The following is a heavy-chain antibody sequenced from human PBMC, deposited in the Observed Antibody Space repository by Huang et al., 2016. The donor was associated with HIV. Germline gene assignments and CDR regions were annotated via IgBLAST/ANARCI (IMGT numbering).Heavy chain of an antibody. D-gene: IGHD2-8*02. CDR2: RNWNSFKR. CDR1: GLTFDDFT. J-gene: IGHJ4*01. CDR3: AKATGYWGSHFDA. Sequence: MELVESGGAVVQPWRSLRLSCAVSGLTFDDFTMHWVRKVQGKSLEWGFLRNWNSFKRHYSETGKGRFIISRDNSKNSLYLKLNNLTTDDTAFYYCAKATGYWGSHFDAWGHGTLVTVSS. V-gene: IGHV3-43*01.